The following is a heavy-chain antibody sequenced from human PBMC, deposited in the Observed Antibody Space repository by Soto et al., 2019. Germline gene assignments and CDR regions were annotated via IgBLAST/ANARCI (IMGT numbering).Heavy chain of an antibody. Sequence: ASVKVSCKASEYTFTSYTMPWVRQAPGQRLEWMGWINGGNGNTKYSQKFQGRVTITRDTSASTAYMELSSLRSDDTAVYYCARELQGLYYFDYWGQGTLVTVSS. CDR2: INGGNGNT. D-gene: IGHD4-4*01. J-gene: IGHJ4*02. CDR3: ARELQGLYYFDY. V-gene: IGHV1-3*01. CDR1: EYTFTSYT.